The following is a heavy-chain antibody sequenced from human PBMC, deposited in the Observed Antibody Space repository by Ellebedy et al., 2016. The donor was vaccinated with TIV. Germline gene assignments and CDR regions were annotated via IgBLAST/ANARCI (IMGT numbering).Heavy chain of an antibody. CDR1: GGSISSGDYY. Sequence: LRLSCTVSGGSISSGDYYWSWIRQPPGKGLEWIGYIYYSGSTYYNPSLKSRVTISVDTSKNQFSLKLSSVTAADTAVYYCARAPPTYYGSGSFWFDPWGQGTLVTVSS. V-gene: IGHV4-30-4*01. D-gene: IGHD3-10*01. J-gene: IGHJ5*02. CDR2: IYYSGST. CDR3: ARAPPTYYGSGSFWFDP.